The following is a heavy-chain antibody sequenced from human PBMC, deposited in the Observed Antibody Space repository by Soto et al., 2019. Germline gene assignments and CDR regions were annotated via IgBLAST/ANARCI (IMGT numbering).Heavy chain of an antibody. CDR1: GFSFGSYA. J-gene: IGHJ4*02. V-gene: IGHV3-23*01. CDR2: ISGSDGKT. Sequence: GGSLRLSCAASGFSFGSYALSWVRQAPGKGLEWVSTISGSDGKTFYADSVKGRFSISRDTSQSTLYLQMNSLRADDTAMYYCARWSYLDYWGQGXRVTVSS. D-gene: IGHD3-3*01. CDR3: ARWSYLDY.